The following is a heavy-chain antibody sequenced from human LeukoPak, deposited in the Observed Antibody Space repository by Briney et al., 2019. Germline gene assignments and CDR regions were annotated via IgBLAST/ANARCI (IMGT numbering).Heavy chain of an antibody. V-gene: IGHV3-23*01. J-gene: IGHJ4*02. D-gene: IGHD6-13*01. CDR1: GFTFSSEA. CDR2: ISPAGGTT. Sequence: LGGSLRLSCTVSGFTFSSEAMGWVRQLPGGGLEWVSTISPAGGTTYYAESMKGRFTISRDNSKSTLYLQMNNLGVEGTAVYYCTKVRSGSSNWALRVFDYWGQGALVTVSS. CDR3: TKVRSGSSNWALRVFDY.